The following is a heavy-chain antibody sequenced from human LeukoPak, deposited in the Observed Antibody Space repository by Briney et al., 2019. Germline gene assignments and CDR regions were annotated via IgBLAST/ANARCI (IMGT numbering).Heavy chain of an antibody. CDR1: GGSFSGYY. D-gene: IGHD2-21*02. J-gene: IGHJ6*02. CDR3: ARVGVTVTAEYYYYYGMDV. V-gene: IGHV4-34*01. CDR2: INHSGST. Sequence: SETLSLTCAVYGGSFSGYYWSWIRQPPGKGLEWIGEINHSGSTNYNPSLKSRVTIPVDTSKNQFSLKLSSVTAADTAVYYCARVGVTVTAEYYYYYGMDVWGQGTTVTVSS.